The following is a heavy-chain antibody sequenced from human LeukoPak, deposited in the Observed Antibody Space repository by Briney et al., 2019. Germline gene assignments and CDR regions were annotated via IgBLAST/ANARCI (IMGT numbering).Heavy chain of an antibody. CDR3: ARYSGSYSVDS. CDR2: IHYSGTT. V-gene: IGHV4-59*01. Sequence: SETLSLTCIVSGDSITSYYWNWLRQPPGKGLEWIGNIHYSGTTNYNPSLKSRVTISIDTSMNQFSLKLSSVTAADTAVYYCARYSGSYSVDSWGQGTLVTVSS. D-gene: IGHD1-26*01. CDR1: GDSITSYY. J-gene: IGHJ4*02.